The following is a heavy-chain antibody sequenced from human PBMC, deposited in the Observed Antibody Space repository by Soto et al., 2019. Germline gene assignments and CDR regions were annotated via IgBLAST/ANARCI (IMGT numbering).Heavy chain of an antibody. J-gene: IGHJ5*02. Sequence: SETLSLTCAVYGGSFSGYFWTWIRQPPGKGLEWIGQIDHSGGTNYNPSLKSRVSISIDTSKNQFSLNLNSVSAADTAVYYCARRLVNRPVDPWGQGTLVTVS. D-gene: IGHD2-15*01. CDR3: ARRLVNRPVDP. CDR2: IDHSGGT. V-gene: IGHV4-34*01. CDR1: GGSFSGYF.